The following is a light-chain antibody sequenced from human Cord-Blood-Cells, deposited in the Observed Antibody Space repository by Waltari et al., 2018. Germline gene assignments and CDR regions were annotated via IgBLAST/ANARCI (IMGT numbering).Light chain of an antibody. Sequence: IHMPQSPSSLSASVGERVTITFQASQDISNYLNWYQQKPGKAPKLLIYDASNLETGVPSRFSGSGSGTDFTFTISSLQPEDIATYYCQQYDNLPLTFGGGTKVEIK. V-gene: IGKV1-33*01. CDR3: QQYDNLPLT. CDR1: QDISNY. J-gene: IGKJ4*02. CDR2: DAS.